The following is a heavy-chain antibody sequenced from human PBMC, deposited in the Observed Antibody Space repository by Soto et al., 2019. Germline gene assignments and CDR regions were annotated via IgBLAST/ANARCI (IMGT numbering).Heavy chain of an antibody. CDR2: ISSLSSTI. Sequence: GGSLTLSCAASGFSFSTYNMNWVRQAPGRGLEWVAYISSLSSTIYHADSVKGRFTISRDNAKNSLYLQMDSLRDEDTAVYFCARAIAVGSTSLDYWGLGTLVTVSS. CDR3: ARAIAVGSTSLDY. V-gene: IGHV3-48*02. J-gene: IGHJ4*02. D-gene: IGHD6-13*01. CDR1: GFSFSTYN.